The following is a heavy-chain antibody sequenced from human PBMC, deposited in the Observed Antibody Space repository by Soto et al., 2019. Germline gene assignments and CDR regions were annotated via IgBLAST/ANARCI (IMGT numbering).Heavy chain of an antibody. CDR3: ARERQQLVRYYFDS. Sequence: QVQLVESGGGVVQPGRSLRLSCAASGFTFSSYGMHLVRQSPGKGLEWVAVIWYDGSNKYYADSVKGRFTRSRDNSKNTLYLQMNSLRAEDTDVYYCARERQQLVRYYFDSWGQGPLVTVSS. V-gene: IGHV3-33*01. CDR2: IWYDGSNK. CDR1: GFTFSSYG. J-gene: IGHJ4*02. D-gene: IGHD6-13*01.